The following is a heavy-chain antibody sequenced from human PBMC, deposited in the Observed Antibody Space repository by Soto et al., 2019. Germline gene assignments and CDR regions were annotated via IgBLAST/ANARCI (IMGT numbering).Heavy chain of an antibody. CDR2: INPSGGST. J-gene: IGHJ4*02. Sequence: ASVKVSCKASGYTFTSYYMHWVRQAPGQGLEWMGIINPSGGSTSYAQKFQGRVTMTRDTSTSTVYMELSSRRSEDTAVYYCASGEGSTSRPPPFDYWGQGTLVTVSS. V-gene: IGHV1-46*03. CDR1: GYTFTSYY. CDR3: ASGEGSTSRPPPFDY. D-gene: IGHD2-2*01.